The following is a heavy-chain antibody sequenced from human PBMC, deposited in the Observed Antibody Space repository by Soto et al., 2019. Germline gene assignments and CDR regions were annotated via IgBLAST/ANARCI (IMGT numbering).Heavy chain of an antibody. CDR2: IKTAGTVI. CDR1: GFSFSDYW. V-gene: IGHV3-74*01. CDR3: ARVRHVAWFFDL. D-gene: IGHD2-21*01. J-gene: IGHJ2*01. Sequence: EVPLVESGGGLVQPGGSLRLSCAASGFSFSDYWMHWVSQAPGKRLVWVSRIKTAGTVITYADSVKGRFTISRDNAKSTLFLQLNTLRPEDTAVYDCARVRHVAWFFDLWGRGALVTVSS.